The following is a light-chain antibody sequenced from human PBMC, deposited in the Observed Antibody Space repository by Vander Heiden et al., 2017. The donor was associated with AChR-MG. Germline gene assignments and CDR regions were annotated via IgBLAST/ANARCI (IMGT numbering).Light chain of an antibody. Sequence: QSALTQPASVSGSPGQSITISCTGTSSDVGGYNYVSWYQQHPGKAPKLMSYDVSNRPSGVSNRFSGSKSGNTASLTISGLQAEDEAYYYCSSYTSSRTRVFGGGTKLTVL. V-gene: IGLV2-14*03. CDR1: SSDVGGYNY. CDR2: DVS. CDR3: SSYTSSRTRV. J-gene: IGLJ3*02.